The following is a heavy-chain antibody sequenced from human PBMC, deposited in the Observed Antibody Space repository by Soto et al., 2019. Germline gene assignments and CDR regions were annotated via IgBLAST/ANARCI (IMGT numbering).Heavy chain of an antibody. Sequence: QVQLVESGGGVVQPGRSLTLSCAASGFTFSNYPMHWVRQAPGKGLEWVALISYEGSNKYYADSVKGRFTVSRDNSKNTLSLQMNSLRAEDTDLYYCASIRVVLIDEALDIWGQGTMVTFSS. J-gene: IGHJ3*02. D-gene: IGHD2-2*01. CDR1: GFTFSNYP. CDR2: ISYEGSNK. CDR3: ASIRVVLIDEALDI. V-gene: IGHV3-30-3*01.